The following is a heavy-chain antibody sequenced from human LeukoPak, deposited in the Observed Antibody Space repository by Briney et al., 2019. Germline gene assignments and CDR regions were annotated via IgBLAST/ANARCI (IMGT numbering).Heavy chain of an antibody. J-gene: IGHJ4*02. V-gene: IGHV4-34*01. Sequence: SXSGYYWSXIRQPPGKXLEWIGEINHSGSTNYNPSLKSRVTISVDTSKNQFSLKLSSVTAADTAVYYCARGAVGATIDYWGQGTLVTVSS. CDR1: SXSGYY. D-gene: IGHD1-26*01. CDR3: ARGAVGATIDY. CDR2: INHSGST.